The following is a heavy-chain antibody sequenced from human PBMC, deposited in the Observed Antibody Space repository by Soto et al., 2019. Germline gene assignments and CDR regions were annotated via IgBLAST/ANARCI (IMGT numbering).Heavy chain of an antibody. CDR3: ARSLTYYYETSGYYLGNI. Sequence: QVQLVQSGAEVKKPGSSVKVSCKASGGTFSQYAISWVRQAPGQGLEWMGGIIPIFESRNYAQKFQDRVTITADESTSTAYMELTSLTSEDTAVYYCARSLTYYYETSGYYLGNIWGQGTLVIVSS. V-gene: IGHV1-69*01. CDR1: GGTFSQYA. J-gene: IGHJ4*02. D-gene: IGHD3-22*01. CDR2: IIPIFESR.